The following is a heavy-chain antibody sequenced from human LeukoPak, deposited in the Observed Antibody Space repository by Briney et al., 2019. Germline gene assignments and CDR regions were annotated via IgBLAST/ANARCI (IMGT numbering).Heavy chain of an antibody. CDR1: GGSIVSHY. V-gene: IGHV4-4*07. CDR3: AKGSSTWGNLAGHFDS. D-gene: IGHD6-13*01. J-gene: IGHJ4*02. Sequence: TSETLSLTCTVSGGSIVSHYWNWIRQPAGRGLEWIGRFYASGTTNTSPSLKSRVTMSVDTSKNQFSLKLSSVTAADTAVYYCAKGSSTWGNLAGHFDSWGQGTLVTVSS. CDR2: FYASGTT.